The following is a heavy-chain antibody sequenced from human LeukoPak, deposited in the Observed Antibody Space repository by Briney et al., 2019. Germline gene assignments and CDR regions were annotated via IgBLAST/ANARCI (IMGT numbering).Heavy chain of an antibody. CDR1: GFTFSSYS. J-gene: IGHJ4*02. D-gene: IGHD5-24*01. CDR2: ISSSSSYI. Sequence: GGSLRLSCAASGFTFSSYSMNWVRQAPGKGLEWVSSISSSSSYIYYADSEKGRFTISRDNAKNSLYLQMNSLRAEDTAVYYCARDLGDGYNYPHDYWGQGTLVTVSS. V-gene: IGHV3-21*01. CDR3: ARDLGDGYNYPHDY.